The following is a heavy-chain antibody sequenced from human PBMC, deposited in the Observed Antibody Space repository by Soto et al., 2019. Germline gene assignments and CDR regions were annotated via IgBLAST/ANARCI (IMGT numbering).Heavy chain of an antibody. D-gene: IGHD4-4*01. Sequence: EAQVLESGGGLAQPGGSLRLFCAASGFTFSSYAMSWVRQAPGKGLEWVSGISGSGGSTYYADSVKGRFTISRDNSKNTLYLQMNSLRAEDTAIYYCAKAVSNSDYWGQGTLVTVSS. CDR2: ISGSGGST. CDR3: AKAVSNSDY. V-gene: IGHV3-23*01. CDR1: GFTFSSYA. J-gene: IGHJ4*02.